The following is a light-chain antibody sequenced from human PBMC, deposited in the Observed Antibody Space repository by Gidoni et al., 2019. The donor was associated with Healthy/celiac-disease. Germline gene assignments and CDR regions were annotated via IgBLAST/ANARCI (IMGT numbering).Light chain of an antibody. CDR3: QQYYSTPYT. J-gene: IGKJ2*01. V-gene: IGKV4-1*01. Sequence: DIWMTQSPDSLAVSLGERATINCKSSQSVLYSSNNKNYLAWYQQKPGQPPKLLIYWASTRESGVPDRFSGSGSGTDFTLTISSLQAEDVAVYYCQQYYSTPYTFGQGTKLEIK. CDR2: WAS. CDR1: QSVLYSSNNKNY.